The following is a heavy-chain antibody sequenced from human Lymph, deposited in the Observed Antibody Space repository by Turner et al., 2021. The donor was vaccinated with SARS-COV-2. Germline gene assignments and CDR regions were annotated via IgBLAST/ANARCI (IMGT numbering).Heavy chain of an antibody. CDR2: IYYSGST. V-gene: IGHV4-39*01. J-gene: IGHJ4*02. CDR1: GGSISSSSYY. Sequence: QLQLQESGPGLVKPSETLSLTCTVPGGSISSSSYYWGWIRQPPGKGLEWIGCIYYSGSTYYNPSLKSRVTISVDTSKNRFSLKLSSVTAADTAVYYCARAPFIIVLMMYASGYFDNWGQGTLVTVSS. D-gene: IGHD2-8*01. CDR3: ARAPFIIVLMMYASGYFDN.